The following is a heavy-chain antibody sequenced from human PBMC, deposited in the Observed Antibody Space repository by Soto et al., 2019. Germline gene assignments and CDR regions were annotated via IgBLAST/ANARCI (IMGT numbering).Heavy chain of an antibody. CDR3: AKVRVGIEN. Sequence: EVQLLESGGNLAQPGGSLRLSCAASGFTFSSYAMSWVRQAPGKGLEWLSTISGLGGSTYYADSVKGRVTISRDNSKNTLYWQRNSLRAEDTAVYYCAKVRVGIENWGQGTGVTVSS. CDR1: GFTFSSYA. CDR2: ISGLGGST. D-gene: IGHD2-21*01. V-gene: IGHV3-23*01. J-gene: IGHJ4*02.